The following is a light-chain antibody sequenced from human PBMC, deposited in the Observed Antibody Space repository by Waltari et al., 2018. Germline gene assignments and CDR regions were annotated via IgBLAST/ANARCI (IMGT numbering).Light chain of an antibody. V-gene: IGLV2-8*01. CDR2: EVS. CDR3: SSYADSYNFI. Sequence: QSALTQPPSASGSPGQSVIISCTGTSSDVGGYNYVSWYQHHAGKAPQLMIYEVSKRPSGVPDRFSGSKSGNTASLTVSGLQAEDEADYYCSSYADSYNFIFGGGTKLTVL. CDR1: SSDVGGYNY. J-gene: IGLJ2*01.